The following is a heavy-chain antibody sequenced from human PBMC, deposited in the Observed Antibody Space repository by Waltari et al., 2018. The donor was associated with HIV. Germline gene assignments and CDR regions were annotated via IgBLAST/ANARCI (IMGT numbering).Heavy chain of an antibody. V-gene: IGHV3-7*01. CDR2: IKGEGSVR. Sequence: QVVESGGALVQPGGSLRLSCVASGFPFSAFGMNWVRQAPGKGVGGVAKIKGEGSVRNYVGSVEGRFSIFRANAKRSFYLEMQGLTVEETATYYCTGGHYSVWGRGTLVTVSS. D-gene: IGHD4-4*01. CDR3: TGGHYSV. J-gene: IGHJ2*01. CDR1: GFPFSAFG.